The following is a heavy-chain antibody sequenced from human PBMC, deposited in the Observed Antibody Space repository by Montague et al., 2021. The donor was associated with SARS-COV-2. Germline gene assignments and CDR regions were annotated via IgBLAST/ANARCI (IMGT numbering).Heavy chain of an antibody. J-gene: IGHJ4*02. V-gene: IGHV5-51*01. CDR1: GYSFNKFW. D-gene: IGHD6-13*01. Sequence: QSGAEVKKPGESLKISCKASGYSFNKFWIGWVRQMPGRGLEWVGIIYPDDLDTRYSPSFQGQVTISADKSITTAYLQWNSLKASDPATYYCWRRRYSSSWDHFDYWGQGTLVTVSS. CDR3: WRRRYSSSWDHFDY. CDR2: IYPDDLDT.